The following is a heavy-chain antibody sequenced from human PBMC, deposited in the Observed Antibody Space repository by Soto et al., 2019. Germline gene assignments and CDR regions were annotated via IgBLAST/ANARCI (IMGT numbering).Heavy chain of an antibody. CDR3: AKEIVGATWQDY. Sequence: GGSLRLSCAASGFTSSSYGMHWVRQAPGKGLEWVAFISYDGSNKYYADSVKGRFTISRDNSKNTLYLQMNSLRAEDTGVYYCAKEIVGATWQDYWGQGTLVTVSS. J-gene: IGHJ4*02. CDR1: GFTSSSYG. CDR2: ISYDGSNK. V-gene: IGHV3-30*18. D-gene: IGHD1-26*01.